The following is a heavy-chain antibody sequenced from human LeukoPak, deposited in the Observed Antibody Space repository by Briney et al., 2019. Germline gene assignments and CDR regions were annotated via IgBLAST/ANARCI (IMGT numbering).Heavy chain of an antibody. D-gene: IGHD4-23*01. CDR3: ARKITNSVVAFDI. Sequence: PGESLKISCKGSGYSFTSYWIVWVRQMPGKGLEWMGIIYPGDSDPRYSPSFQGQVTISADRSISTAYLQWSSLKASDTAMYYCARKITNSVVAFDIWGQGTMVTVSS. V-gene: IGHV5-51*01. CDR1: GYSFTSYW. CDR2: IYPGDSDP. J-gene: IGHJ3*02.